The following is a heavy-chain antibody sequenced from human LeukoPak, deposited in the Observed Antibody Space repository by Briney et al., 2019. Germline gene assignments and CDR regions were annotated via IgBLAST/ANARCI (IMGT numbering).Heavy chain of an antibody. CDR3: AKRIAAPPRSFDY. D-gene: IGHD6-6*01. V-gene: IGHV3-23*01. CDR2: ISPTGGTP. CDR1: GFTFSNYA. Sequence: GGSLRLPCAASGFTFSNYAMTWVRQAPGKGLEWVSTISPTGGTPYYADSVKGRFTISRDNSKNTLYLQMNSLRAEDTAVYYCAKRIAAPPRSFDYWGQGILVTVSS. J-gene: IGHJ4*02.